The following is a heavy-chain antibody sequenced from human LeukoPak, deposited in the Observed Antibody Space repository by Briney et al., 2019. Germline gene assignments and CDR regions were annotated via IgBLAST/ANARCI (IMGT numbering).Heavy chain of an antibody. D-gene: IGHD3-22*01. Sequence: PSETLSLTCAVYGGSFSGYYWSWIRQPPGKGLEWIGYIYYSGSTNYNPSLKSRVTISVDTSKNQFSLKLSSVTAADTAVYYCAATTYYDSRTFDYWGQGTLVTASS. J-gene: IGHJ4*02. CDR1: GGSFSGYY. CDR2: IYYSGST. CDR3: AATTYYDSRTFDY. V-gene: IGHV4-59*01.